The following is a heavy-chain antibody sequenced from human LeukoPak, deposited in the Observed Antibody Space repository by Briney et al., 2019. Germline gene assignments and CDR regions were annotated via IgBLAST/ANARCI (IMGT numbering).Heavy chain of an antibody. CDR1: GGSISSGAYY. J-gene: IGHJ4*02. D-gene: IGHD3-22*01. V-gene: IGHV4-30-4*01. CDR3: ARPYDSSGWYYFGY. Sequence: TLSLTCTVSGGSISSGAYYWSWVRQPPGKGLEWIGYISYSGSTYYNPSLKGRVTISLDTSKNQFSLKLSSVTAADTAVYYCARPYDSSGWYYFGYWGQGTPVTVSS. CDR2: ISYSGST.